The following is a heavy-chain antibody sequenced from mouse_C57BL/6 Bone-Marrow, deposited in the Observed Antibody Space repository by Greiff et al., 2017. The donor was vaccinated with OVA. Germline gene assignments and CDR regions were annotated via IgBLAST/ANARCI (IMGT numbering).Heavy chain of an antibody. D-gene: IGHD4-1*01. Sequence: EVQVVESGGGLVQPGGSLKLSCAASGFTFSDYYMYWVRQTPEKRLEWVAYISNGGGSTYYPDTVKGRFTISRDNAKNTLYLQMSRLKSEDTAMYYCARPLANWDVSFDYWGQGTTLTVSS. V-gene: IGHV5-12*01. J-gene: IGHJ2*01. CDR3: ARPLANWDVSFDY. CDR1: GFTFSDYY. CDR2: ISNGGGST.